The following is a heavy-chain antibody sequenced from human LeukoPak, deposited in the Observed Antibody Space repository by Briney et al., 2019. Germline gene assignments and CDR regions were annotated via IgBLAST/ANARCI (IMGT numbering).Heavy chain of an antibody. CDR1: GLTFSSYA. Sequence: PGGSLRLSCAASGLTFSSYAMSWVRQAPGKGLEWVSSISSSGGTTFYADSVKGRFTISRDNSKNTLYLQINSLRAADTAVYYCAKDRYCSGGTCYPEGYFDYWGQGTLVTVSS. D-gene: IGHD2-15*01. CDR2: ISSSGGTT. J-gene: IGHJ4*02. V-gene: IGHV3-23*01. CDR3: AKDRYCSGGTCYPEGYFDY.